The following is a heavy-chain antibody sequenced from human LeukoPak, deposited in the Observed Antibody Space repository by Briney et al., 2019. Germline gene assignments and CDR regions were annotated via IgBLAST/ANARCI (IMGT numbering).Heavy chain of an antibody. V-gene: IGHV3-9*01. D-gene: IGHD1-26*01. J-gene: IGHJ4*02. Sequence: GGSLRLSCAASGFTFDDYAMHWVRHAPGKGLEWVSGISWNSGSIGYADSVKGRFTISRDNAKNSLYLQMNSLRAEDTALYYCAKATSGSPPYYFDYWGQGTLVTVSS. CDR2: ISWNSGSI. CDR3: AKATSGSPPYYFDY. CDR1: GFTFDDYA.